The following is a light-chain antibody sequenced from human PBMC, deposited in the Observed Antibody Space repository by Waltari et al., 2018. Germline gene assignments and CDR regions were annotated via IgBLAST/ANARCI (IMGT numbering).Light chain of an antibody. Sequence: SALTQPASVSGSPEQSITISCTGTSSDVGSYNLVSRYQQHPGKAPKLMIYEGSKRPSGISSRFSGSKSGNTASLTISGLQAEDEADYYCSSYAGSTTFVIFGGGTKLTVL. CDR1: SSDVGSYNL. J-gene: IGLJ2*01. CDR3: SSYAGSTTFVI. V-gene: IGLV2-23*03. CDR2: EGS.